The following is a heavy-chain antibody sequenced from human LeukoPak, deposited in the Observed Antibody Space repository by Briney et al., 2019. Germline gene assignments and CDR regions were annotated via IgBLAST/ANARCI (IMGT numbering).Heavy chain of an antibody. D-gene: IGHD6-19*01. CDR1: GGSISSYY. J-gene: IGHJ4*02. CDR3: ARDNRGSYSSGWPFDY. Sequence: SETLSLTCTVSGGSISSYYWSWIRQPPGKGLEWIGYIYYSGSTNYNPSLKSRVTISVDTSKNQFSLKLSSVTAADTAVYYCARDNRGSYSSGWPFDYWGQGTLVTVSS. V-gene: IGHV4-59*01. CDR2: IYYSGST.